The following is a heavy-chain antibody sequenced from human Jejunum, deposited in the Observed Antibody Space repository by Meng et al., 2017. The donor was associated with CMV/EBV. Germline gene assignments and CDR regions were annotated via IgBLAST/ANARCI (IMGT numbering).Heavy chain of an antibody. Sequence: CKGSGYTFTNCWLGWVRQVPGKGLECMGIIYPGDSDTKYSPSFQGQVTISADKSINTTYLQWSSLQASDTAMYYCARSTTVTDFDSWGQGTLVTVSS. CDR1: GYTFTNCW. CDR2: IYPGDSDT. CDR3: ARSTTVTDFDS. V-gene: IGHV5-51*01. D-gene: IGHD4-11*01. J-gene: IGHJ4*02.